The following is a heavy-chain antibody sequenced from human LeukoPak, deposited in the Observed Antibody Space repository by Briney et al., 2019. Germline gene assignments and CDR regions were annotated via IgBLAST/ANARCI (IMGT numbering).Heavy chain of an antibody. V-gene: IGHV3-30*04. Sequence: GRSLRLSCAASGFTFSSYVVHWVRQAPGKGLEWVAIISYDGSNEYYADSVKGRFTISRDNSKNTLYLQMNSLRAEDTAVYYCAKSDTSMIMGDAFDIWGQGTMVTVSS. CDR1: GFTFSSYV. CDR2: ISYDGSNE. D-gene: IGHD5-18*01. CDR3: AKSDTSMIMGDAFDI. J-gene: IGHJ3*02.